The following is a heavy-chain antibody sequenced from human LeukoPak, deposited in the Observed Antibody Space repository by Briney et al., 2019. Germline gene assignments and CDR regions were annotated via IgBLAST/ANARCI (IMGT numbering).Heavy chain of an antibody. CDR2: ISGSGGST. D-gene: IGHD3-10*01. CDR1: GFTFSSYG. CDR3: AKLRSLGYYYGSGNLYFDY. V-gene: IGHV3-23*01. Sequence: PGGSLRLSCAASGFTFSSYGMSWVRQAPGKGLEWVSAISGSGGSTYYADSVKGRFTISRDNSKNTLYLQMNSLRAEDTAVYYCAKLRSLGYYYGSGNLYFDYWGQGTLVTVSS. J-gene: IGHJ4*02.